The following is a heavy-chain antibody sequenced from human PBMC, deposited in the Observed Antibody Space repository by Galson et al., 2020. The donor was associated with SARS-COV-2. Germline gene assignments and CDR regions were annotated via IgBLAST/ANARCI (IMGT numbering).Heavy chain of an antibody. CDR3: ARGLARSTRNDWYFDI. V-gene: IGHV3-13*01. CDR1: GFTFRDYD. J-gene: IGHJ2*01. Sequence: GESLKISCSASGFTFRDYDMHWVRQLPGKSLEWVSVIGNRFNTFYSDSVKGRFVMSRDNADNSVYLQMNRLRGGDTAVYYCARGLARSTRNDWYFDIWGRGTQVTVSS. CDR2: IGNRFNT. D-gene: IGHD1-1*01.